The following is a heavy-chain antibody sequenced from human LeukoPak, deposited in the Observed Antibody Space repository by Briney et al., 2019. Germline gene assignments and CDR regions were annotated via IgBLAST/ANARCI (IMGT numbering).Heavy chain of an antibody. CDR2: ISSSSSTI. J-gene: IGHJ4*02. V-gene: IGHV3-48*01. CDR1: GFTFSSYS. Sequence: GGSLRLSCAASGFTFSSYSMNWVRQAPGKGLEWVSYISSSSSTIYYADSVKRRFTISRDNAKNSLYLQMNSLRAEDTAVYYCARDLFGPLDYWGQGTLVTVSS. CDR3: ARDLFGPLDY. D-gene: IGHD2-21*01.